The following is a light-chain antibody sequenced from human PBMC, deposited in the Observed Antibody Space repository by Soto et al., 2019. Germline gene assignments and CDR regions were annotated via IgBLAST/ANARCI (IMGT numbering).Light chain of an antibody. CDR3: QQYNDNWT. V-gene: IGKV1-5*03. Sequence: DIQMTQSPCTLSASVGDRVTITCRASQSISSWLAWYQQKPGKAPRLLIYKASNLESGVPSRFSGSGSGTEFTLTISSLQPDDSATYYCQQYNDNWTFGQGTKVEIK. CDR1: QSISSW. CDR2: KAS. J-gene: IGKJ1*01.